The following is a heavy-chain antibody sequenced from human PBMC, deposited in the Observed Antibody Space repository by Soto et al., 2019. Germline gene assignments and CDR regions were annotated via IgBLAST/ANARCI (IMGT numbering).Heavy chain of an antibody. Sequence: QVQLQESGPGLVKPSQTLSLTCTVSGASISSGAYYWSWIRQRPGKGLEWIGYMYYSGSTHYNPSLKSRVTISVDTSKNQFSLKLTSVTAADTAVYYCTREWQPYGMDVWGQGTTVTVSS. D-gene: IGHD5-12*01. CDR1: GASISSGAYY. V-gene: IGHV4-31*03. CDR2: MYYSGST. CDR3: TREWQPYGMDV. J-gene: IGHJ6*02.